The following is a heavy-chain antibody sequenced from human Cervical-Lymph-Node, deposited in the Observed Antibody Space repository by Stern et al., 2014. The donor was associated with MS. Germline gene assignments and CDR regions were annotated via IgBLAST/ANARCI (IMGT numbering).Heavy chain of an antibody. CDR2: IYPGDSET. J-gene: IGHJ4*02. V-gene: IGHV5-51*01. CDR1: GFKFSIYW. D-gene: IGHD1-14*01. CDR3: ARQTTAWASDV. Sequence: VQLVQSGAELIRPGESLKISCKGSGFKFSIYWIAWVRQMPGKGLEWMGIIYPGDSETRYRPSFQGKVTMSADKSSSTYTLHGGSLNASDTAMYFCARQTTAWASDVWGQGTLVTVSS.